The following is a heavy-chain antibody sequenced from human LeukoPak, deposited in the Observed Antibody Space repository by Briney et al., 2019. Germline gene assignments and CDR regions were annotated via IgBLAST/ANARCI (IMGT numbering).Heavy chain of an antibody. CDR2: IRYDGRNK. CDR3: AKDQVLRYFDWLFDLDY. J-gene: IGHJ4*02. D-gene: IGHD3-9*01. CDR1: GFIFGNYG. V-gene: IGHV3-30*02. Sequence: GGSLRLSCAASGFIFGNYGMHWVRQAPGKGLEWVALIRYDGRNKYNADSVKGRFTISRDNSKNTVYLQMNSLRAEDTAVYYCAKDQVLRYFDWLFDLDYWGQGTLVTVSS.